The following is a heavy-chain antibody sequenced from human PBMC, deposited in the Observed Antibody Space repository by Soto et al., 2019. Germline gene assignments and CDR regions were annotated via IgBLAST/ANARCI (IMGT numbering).Heavy chain of an antibody. D-gene: IGHD5-18*01. CDR3: ASHRGNTYGPYDY. CDR1: GGSISSGNW. Sequence: VQLQESGPGLVKPSGTLSLTCAVSGGSISSGNWWSWFRQSPRKGLEWIGEISHSGNTNHNPSLKSRVTISIDKSKNQFSLKLTSVTAADTAVYYCASHRGNTYGPYDYWGQGTLVTVSS. V-gene: IGHV4-4*02. J-gene: IGHJ4*02. CDR2: ISHSGNT.